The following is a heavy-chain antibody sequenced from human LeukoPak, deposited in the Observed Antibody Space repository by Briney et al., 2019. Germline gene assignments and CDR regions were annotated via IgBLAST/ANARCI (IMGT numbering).Heavy chain of an antibody. D-gene: IGHD3-3*01. Sequence: SETLSLTCTVSGGSISSYYWSWIRQPPGKGLEWIGYIYYSGSTNYNPSFKSRVTISVDTSKNQFSLKLSSVTAADTAVYYCARGATIFGVVIDYYYYYMDVWGKGTTVTVSS. V-gene: IGHV4-59*08. CDR1: GGSISSYY. J-gene: IGHJ6*03. CDR2: IYYSGST. CDR3: ARGATIFGVVIDYYYYYMDV.